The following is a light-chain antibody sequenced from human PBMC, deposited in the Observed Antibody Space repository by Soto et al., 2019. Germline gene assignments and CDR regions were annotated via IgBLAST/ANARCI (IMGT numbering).Light chain of an antibody. CDR2: AAS. J-gene: IGKJ1*01. Sequence: IQMTQSPSSLSASVGDRVTITCRASQSISSYLNWYQQKPGKAPKLLIYAASSLQSGVPSRFSGSGSGTEFTLTISSLQPDDFATYYCHQYNSYSRTFGQGTKVDIK. CDR3: HQYNSYSRT. V-gene: IGKV1-5*01. CDR1: QSISSY.